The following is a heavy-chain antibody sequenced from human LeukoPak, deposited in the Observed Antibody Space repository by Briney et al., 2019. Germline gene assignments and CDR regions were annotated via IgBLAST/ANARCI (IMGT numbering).Heavy chain of an antibody. V-gene: IGHV4-59*01. CDR3: ARESNYYDSSGYYSEAFDN. CDR1: GGSISSYY. D-gene: IGHD3-22*01. CDR2: IYYSGST. J-gene: IGHJ3*02. Sequence: PSGTLSLTCAVSGGSISSYYWSWIRQPPGKGLEWIGYIYYSGSTNYNPSLKSRVTISVDTSKNQFSLKLSSVTAADTAVYYCARESNYYDSSGYYSEAFDNWGQGTMVTVSS.